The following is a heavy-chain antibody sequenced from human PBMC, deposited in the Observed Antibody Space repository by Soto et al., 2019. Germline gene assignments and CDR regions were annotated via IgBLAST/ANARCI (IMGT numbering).Heavy chain of an antibody. CDR2: INPSGGST. V-gene: IGHV1-46*01. D-gene: IGHD3-22*01. Sequence: QVQLVQSGAEVKKPGASVKVSCKASGYTFTSYYMHWVRQAPGQGLEWMGIINPSGGSTSYAQKFQGRVTMTRDTSTRTVYMELSSLRSEDTAVYYCARIPYYYDSSGYYTNYGMDVWGQGTTVTVSS. J-gene: IGHJ6*02. CDR3: ARIPYYYDSSGYYTNYGMDV. CDR1: GYTFTSYY.